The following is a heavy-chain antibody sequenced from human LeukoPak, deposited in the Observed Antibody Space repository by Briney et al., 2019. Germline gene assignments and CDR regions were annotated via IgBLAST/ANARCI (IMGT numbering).Heavy chain of an antibody. CDR1: GYSISSGYY. V-gene: IGHV4-38-2*01. CDR2: IYRSGST. CDR3: ARLRNYYDSSGDDY. D-gene: IGHD3-22*01. Sequence: SETLSLTCAVSGYSISSGYYWGWIRQPPGKGLEWIGSIYRSGSTYYNPSLKSRVTISVDTSKNQFSLKLSSVTAADTAVYYCARLRNYYDSSGDDYWGQGTLVTVSS. J-gene: IGHJ4*02.